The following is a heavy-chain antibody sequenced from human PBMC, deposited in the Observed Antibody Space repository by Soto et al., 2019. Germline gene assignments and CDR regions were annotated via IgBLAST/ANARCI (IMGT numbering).Heavy chain of an antibody. CDR1: GGSFSGYY. CDR2: INHSGST. Sequence: SETLSLTCAVYGGSFSGYYWSWIRQPPGKGLEWIGEINHSGSTNYNPSLKSRVTISVDTSKNQFSLKLSYVTAADTAVYYCAGGKAPSPTTSCIYWGQGTLVTVSS. J-gene: IGHJ4*02. D-gene: IGHD4-17*01. CDR3: AGGKAPSPTTSCIY. V-gene: IGHV4-34*01.